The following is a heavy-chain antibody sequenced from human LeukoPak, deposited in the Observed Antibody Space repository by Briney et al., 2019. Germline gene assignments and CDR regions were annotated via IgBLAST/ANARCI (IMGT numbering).Heavy chain of an antibody. Sequence: SETLSLTCTVSGGSISDYYWSWIRQPPGKGLEWIGYIYYSGNTNYNPSLRSRITVSVDTSKNQFSLKLNSVTAADTAVYYCARGDNWFVPWGQGTLVTVCS. CDR2: IYYSGNT. CDR1: GGSISDYY. V-gene: IGHV4-59*01. CDR3: ARGDNWFVP. J-gene: IGHJ5*02.